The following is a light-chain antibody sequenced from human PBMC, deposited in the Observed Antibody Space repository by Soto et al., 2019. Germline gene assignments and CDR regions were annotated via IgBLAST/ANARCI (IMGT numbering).Light chain of an antibody. CDR1: HSISTW. CDR3: QQYNSFSWT. J-gene: IGKJ1*01. Sequence: DIQMTQSPSTLSASIGDRVTITCRASHSISTWLAWYQQKPGRAPKSLIYDASMLESGVPSRFSGSGSGTEFTLTISSLQPDDLATYYCQQYNSFSWTFGQGTKVEI. CDR2: DAS. V-gene: IGKV1-5*01.